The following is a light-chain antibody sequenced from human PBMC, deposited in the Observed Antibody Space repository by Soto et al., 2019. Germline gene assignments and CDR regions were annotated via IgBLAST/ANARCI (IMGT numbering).Light chain of an antibody. CDR1: SSNIGNND. J-gene: IGLJ2*01. Sequence: QSVLTQPPSVSAAPGQKVTISCSGSSSNIGNNDVSWYQQLPGTVPKLLIYDDNKRSSGIPDRFSGSKSGTSATLGITGLQTGDEADYYCGTWDSSLSAVLFCGGTKLTVL. V-gene: IGLV1-51*01. CDR3: GTWDSSLSAVL. CDR2: DDN.